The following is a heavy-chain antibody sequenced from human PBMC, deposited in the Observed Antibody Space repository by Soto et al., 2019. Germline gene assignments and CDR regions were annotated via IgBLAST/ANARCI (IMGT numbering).Heavy chain of an antibody. CDR3: ARHRRMAAAGTSYYDMDV. Sequence: VECLRSSCQVSGYIFTSYWIVWVLQMPGKGLEWMGIIYPGDSDTRYSPSFQGQVTISADKSINTAYLQWSSLKASDTAMYYCARHRRMAAAGTSYYDMDVWGQGTTVTVSS. CDR2: IYPGDSDT. CDR1: GYIFTSYW. D-gene: IGHD6-13*01. V-gene: IGHV5-51*01. J-gene: IGHJ6*01.